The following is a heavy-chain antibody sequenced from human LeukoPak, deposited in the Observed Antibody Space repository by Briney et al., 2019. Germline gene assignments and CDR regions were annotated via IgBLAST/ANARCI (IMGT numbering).Heavy chain of an antibody. J-gene: IGHJ4*02. CDR1: GVTFSSNT. Sequence: GGSLRLSCAASGVTFSSNTMNWGRQAPGKGLEWVSSISTSSSYIYFADSVKGRFTISRDNAKNSLSLQMNSLRADDTAVYYCARGQIYYDGSGFDYWGQGTLVTVSS. CDR3: ARGQIYYDGSGFDY. CDR2: ISTSSSYI. V-gene: IGHV3-21*01. D-gene: IGHD3-22*01.